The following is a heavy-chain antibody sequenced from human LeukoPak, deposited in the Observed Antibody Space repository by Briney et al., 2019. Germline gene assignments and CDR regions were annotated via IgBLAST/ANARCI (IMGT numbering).Heavy chain of an antibody. J-gene: IGHJ4*02. V-gene: IGHV3-23*01. CDR2: LSGNGNTI. D-gene: IGHD1-20*01. Sequence: GGSLRLSCAASGFTFSTYAMSWVRQAPGKGLECVSALSGNGNTIYYADSVKGRFTISRDNSKNTLSLQMNSLRAEDTAVYYCAKDPSGNWKTDYWGQGTLVTVSS. CDR1: GFTFSTYA. CDR3: AKDPSGNWKTDY.